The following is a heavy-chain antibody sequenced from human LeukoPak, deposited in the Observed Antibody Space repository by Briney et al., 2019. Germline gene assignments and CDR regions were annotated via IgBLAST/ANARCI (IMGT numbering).Heavy chain of an antibody. CDR1: GFTFSSHW. Sequence: GGSLRLSCAASGFTFSSHWISWVRQAPGKGLEWVPAISGSGGSTYYADSVKGRFTISRDNSKNTLYLQMNSLRAEDTAVYYCATNTYYYDSSGFGFDPWGQGTLVTVSS. CDR3: ATNTYYYDSSGFGFDP. CDR2: ISGSGGST. J-gene: IGHJ5*02. D-gene: IGHD3-22*01. V-gene: IGHV3-23*01.